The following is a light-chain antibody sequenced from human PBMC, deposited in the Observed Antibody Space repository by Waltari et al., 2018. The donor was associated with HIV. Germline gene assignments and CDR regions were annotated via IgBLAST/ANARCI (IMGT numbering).Light chain of an antibody. V-gene: IGLV1-40*01. Sequence: QSVLTQPPSVSGAPGQRVTISCTGSSSNTGAGYDVHWYQQLPGTAPKLLIYDNTNRPSGVPDRISGSKSGTSASLAITGLQAEDEADYYCQSYDSSLSGYVFGTGTKVTVL. J-gene: IGLJ1*01. CDR1: SSNTGAGYD. CDR2: DNT. CDR3: QSYDSSLSGYV.